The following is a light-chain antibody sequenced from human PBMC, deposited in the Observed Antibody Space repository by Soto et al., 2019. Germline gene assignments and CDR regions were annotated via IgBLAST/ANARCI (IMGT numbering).Light chain of an antibody. J-gene: IGKJ3*01. Sequence: LCVAPGGRPTLSYTASQSLRSNFLAWYQQKPGQAPRLLIYDASSRADGIPDRLSGSGSGTDFPITITRLEPESFQVYHCAQSDGAPRTFGPGTQLDNK. CDR1: QSLRSNF. V-gene: IGKV3-20*01. CDR3: AQSDGAPRT. CDR2: DAS.